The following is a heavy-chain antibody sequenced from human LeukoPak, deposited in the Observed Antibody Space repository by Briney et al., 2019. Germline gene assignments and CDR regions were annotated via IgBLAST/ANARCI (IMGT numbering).Heavy chain of an antibody. CDR2: IYYSGST. CDR1: GGSISSSSYY. J-gene: IGHJ3*02. D-gene: IGHD5/OR15-5a*01. Sequence: SETLSLTCSVSGGSISSSSYYWGWIRQPPGKGLEWIGSIYYSGSTYYNPSLKSRVTISVDTSKSQFSLNLSSVTAADTAVYYCARPSTIHGAFDIWGQGTIVTVSS. V-gene: IGHV4-39*01. CDR3: ARPSTIHGAFDI.